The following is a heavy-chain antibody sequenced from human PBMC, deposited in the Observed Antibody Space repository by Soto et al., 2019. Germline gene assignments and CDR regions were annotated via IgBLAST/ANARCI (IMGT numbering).Heavy chain of an antibody. Sequence: QVQLVESGGGVVQPGRSLRLSCAASGFTFSSYAMHWVRQAPGKGLEWVAVISYDGSNKYYADSVKGRFTISRDNSKNTLYLQMNSLRAEDTAVYYCARDGVEYDLSYGMDVWGQGTTVTVSS. CDR1: GFTFSSYA. D-gene: IGHD3-3*01. CDR3: ARDGVEYDLSYGMDV. J-gene: IGHJ6*02. V-gene: IGHV3-30-3*01. CDR2: ISYDGSNK.